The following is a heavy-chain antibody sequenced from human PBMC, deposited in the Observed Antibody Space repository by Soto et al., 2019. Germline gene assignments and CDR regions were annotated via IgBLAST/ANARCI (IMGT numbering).Heavy chain of an antibody. CDR3: ARLQAGPYGMDV. CDR2: IYYSGST. J-gene: IGHJ6*02. CDR1: GGSISSGDYY. Sequence: PSETLSLTCTVSGGSISSGDYYWTWIRQPPGKGLEWIGNIYYSGSTYYNPSLKSRVTISVDTSKNQFSLKLSSVTAADTAVYYCARLQAGPYGMDVWGQGTTVTVSS. V-gene: IGHV4-30-4*08.